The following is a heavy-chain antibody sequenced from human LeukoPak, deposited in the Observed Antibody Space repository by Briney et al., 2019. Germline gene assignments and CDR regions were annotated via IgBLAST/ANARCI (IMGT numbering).Heavy chain of an antibody. V-gene: IGHV3-23*01. CDR2: ISGRGDYT. CDR1: GFTFSSYA. Sequence: PGGSLRLSCAASGFTFSSYAMNWVCQAPGKGLEWVSTISGRGDYTYYADSVKGRFTISRDNSKNTLYLQMNSLRAEDTAVYYCAKTYGSGSYFAFDYWGQGTLVTVSS. D-gene: IGHD3-10*01. CDR3: AKTYGSGSYFAFDY. J-gene: IGHJ4*02.